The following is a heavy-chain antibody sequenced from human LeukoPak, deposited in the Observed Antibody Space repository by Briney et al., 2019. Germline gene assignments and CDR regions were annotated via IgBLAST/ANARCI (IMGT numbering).Heavy chain of an antibody. D-gene: IGHD3-22*01. V-gene: IGHV3-23*01. CDR2: ISGSGGST. CDR1: GFTFSSYA. Sequence: GGSLRLPCAASGFTFSSYAMSWVRQAPGKGLEWVSAISGSGGSTYYADSVKGRFTTSRDNSKNTLYLQMNSLRAEDTAVYYCAKAPYDSSEYDYWGQGTLVTVSS. CDR3: AKAPYDSSEYDY. J-gene: IGHJ4*02.